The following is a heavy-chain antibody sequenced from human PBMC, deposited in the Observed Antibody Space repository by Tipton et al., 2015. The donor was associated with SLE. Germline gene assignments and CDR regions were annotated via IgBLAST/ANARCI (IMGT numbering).Heavy chain of an antibody. V-gene: IGHV4-39*07. CDR1: GDSISSSSYY. Sequence: TLSLTCTVSGDSISSSSYYWGWTRQPPGKGLESIGTIFYSGTTYYNPSLKSRVTISLDTSKNQFSLILNSVTAADTAVYYCARQSMAARPDFDFWGQGTLVTVSS. D-gene: IGHD6-6*01. J-gene: IGHJ4*02. CDR2: IFYSGTT. CDR3: ARQSMAARPDFDF.